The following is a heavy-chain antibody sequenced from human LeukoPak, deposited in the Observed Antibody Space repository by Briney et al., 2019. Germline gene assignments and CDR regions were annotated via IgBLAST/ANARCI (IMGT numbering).Heavy chain of an antibody. CDR1: GFIFSNYA. J-gene: IGHJ4*02. Sequence: GGSLRLSCAASGFIFSNYAMHWVRQAPGKGLEWVAVISYDGSNKYYADSVRGRFTISRDNAKNTLYLQMNSLRAGDTAVYYCASTPNGVAAIYFDYWGQGTLVTVSS. D-gene: IGHD2-15*01. CDR3: ASTPNGVAAIYFDY. V-gene: IGHV3-30*04. CDR2: ISYDGSNK.